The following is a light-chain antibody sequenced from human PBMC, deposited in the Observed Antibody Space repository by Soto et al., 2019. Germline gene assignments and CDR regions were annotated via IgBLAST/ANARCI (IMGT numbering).Light chain of an antibody. CDR3: QQYNNWPAGT. J-gene: IGKJ1*01. Sequence: EIVMTQSPATLSVSPGERATLSCRASQSVSSNLAWYQQKPGQAPRLLIYGASTRATGIPARLSGSESGTEFTLTISSLQSEDFAVYYCQQYNNWPAGTFGQGTKVEIK. CDR2: GAS. V-gene: IGKV3-15*01. CDR1: QSVSSN.